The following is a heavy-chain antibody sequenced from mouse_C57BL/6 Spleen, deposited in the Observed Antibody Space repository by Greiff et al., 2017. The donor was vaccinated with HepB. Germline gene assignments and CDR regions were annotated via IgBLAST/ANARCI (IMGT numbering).Heavy chain of an antibody. J-gene: IGHJ2*01. D-gene: IGHD1-1*01. CDR2: ISSGGDYI. Sequence: EVQLVESGEGLVKPGGSLKLSCAASGFTFSSYAMSWVRQTPEKRLEWVAYISSGGDYIYYADTVKGRFTISRDNARNTLYLQMSSLKSEDTAMYYCTRVYYGSSPYYFDYWGQGTTLTVSS. V-gene: IGHV5-9-1*02. CDR1: GFTFSSYA. CDR3: TRVYYGSSPYYFDY.